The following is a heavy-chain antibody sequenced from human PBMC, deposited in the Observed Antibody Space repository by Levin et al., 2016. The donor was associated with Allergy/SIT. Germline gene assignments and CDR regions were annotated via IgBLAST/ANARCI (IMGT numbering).Heavy chain of an antibody. J-gene: IGHJ4*02. CDR2: VFYSGNT. V-gene: IGHV4-28*01. Sequence: SETLSLTCVVSNYSISSSNWWGWIRQPPGKGLEWIGYVFYSGNTYYNPSLNSRVTMSGDTSKNQFSLRLSSVTAVDTAMYYCATMLRGGLPCWGQGALVTVSS. CDR3: ATMLRGGLPC. D-gene: IGHD3-10*01. CDR1: NYSISSSNW.